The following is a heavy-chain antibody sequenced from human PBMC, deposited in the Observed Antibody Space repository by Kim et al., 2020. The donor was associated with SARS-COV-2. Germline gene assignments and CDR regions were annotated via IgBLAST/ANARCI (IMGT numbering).Heavy chain of an antibody. V-gene: IGHV4-34*01. J-gene: IGHJ5*02. D-gene: IGHD3-3*01. CDR3: ARIRRSRFLEWFVRRTWFDP. Sequence: RVTISVDTSKNQFSLKLSSVTAADTAVYYCARIRRSRFLEWFVRRTWFDPWGQGTLVTVSS.